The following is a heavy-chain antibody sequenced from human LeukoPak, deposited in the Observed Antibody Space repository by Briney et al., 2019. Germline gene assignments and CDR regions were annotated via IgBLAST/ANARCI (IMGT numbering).Heavy chain of an antibody. Sequence: PSETLSLTCTVSGYSMSSGYYWGWIRQPPGKGLEWIGSIYHSGSTYYNPSLKSRVTISVNTSKNQFSLKLSSVTAADTAVYYCARFSKYGSGKHDYWGQGTLVTVSS. CDR3: ARFSKYGSGKHDY. CDR1: GYSMSSGYY. J-gene: IGHJ4*02. CDR2: IYHSGST. D-gene: IGHD3-10*01. V-gene: IGHV4-38-2*02.